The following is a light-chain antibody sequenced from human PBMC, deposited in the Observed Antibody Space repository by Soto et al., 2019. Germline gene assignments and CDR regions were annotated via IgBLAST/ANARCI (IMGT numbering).Light chain of an antibody. CDR1: SSDVGNYNL. J-gene: IGLJ1*01. Sequence: QSVLTQPASMSGSPGQSITISCTGTSSDVGNYNLVSWYQQHPGKAPKLIIYEVSKRPSGVSNRFSGSKSGNTASLTISGLPAEDEADYYCCSYAGSSTLDVFGTGTKLTVL. CDR3: CSYAGSSTLDV. CDR2: EVS. V-gene: IGLV2-23*02.